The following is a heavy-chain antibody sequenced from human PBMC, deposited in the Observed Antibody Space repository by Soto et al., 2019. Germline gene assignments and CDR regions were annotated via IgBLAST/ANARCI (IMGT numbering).Heavy chain of an antibody. V-gene: IGHV1-2*02. J-gene: IGHJ6*02. CDR3: ARGSVGYDFWSGYSAGWVMDV. CDR2: INPNSGGT. CDR1: GYTFTGYY. D-gene: IGHD3-3*01. Sequence: ASVKVSCKASGYTFTGYYMHWVRQAPGQGLEWMGWINPNSGGTNYAQKFQGRVTMTRDTSISTAYMELSRLRSDDTAVYYCARGSVGYDFWSGYSAGWVMDVWGQGTSVTVS.